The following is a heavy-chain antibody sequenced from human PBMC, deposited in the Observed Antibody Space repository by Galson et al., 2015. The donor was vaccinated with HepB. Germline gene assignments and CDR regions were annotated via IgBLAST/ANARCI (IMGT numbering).Heavy chain of an antibody. D-gene: IGHD3-22*01. CDR2: ICHSGSS. Sequence: LSLTCTVAGGSISSFYWSWIRQPPGKGLEWIGHICHSGSSRYNPSLESRVTISLDTSNNQFSLKLNSVTAADTAVYYCAAREDRAANFDYWGQGVLVTVSS. CDR1: GGSISSFY. J-gene: IGHJ4*02. V-gene: IGHV4-59*01. CDR3: AAREDRAANFDY.